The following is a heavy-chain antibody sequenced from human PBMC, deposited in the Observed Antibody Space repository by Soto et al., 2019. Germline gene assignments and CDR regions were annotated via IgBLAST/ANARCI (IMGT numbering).Heavy chain of an antibody. CDR1: GYSFTSYW. D-gene: IGHD5-18*01. J-gene: IGHJ6*04. CDR3: ASSGSDTAMPHYYYYGMDV. CDR2: IYPGDSDT. Sequence: GESLKISCKGSGYSFTSYWIGWVRQMPGKGLEWMGIIYPGDSDTRYSPSFQGQVTISADKPISTAYLQWSSLKASDTAMYYCASSGSDTAMPHYYYYGMDVWGKGTTVTVSS. V-gene: IGHV5-51*04.